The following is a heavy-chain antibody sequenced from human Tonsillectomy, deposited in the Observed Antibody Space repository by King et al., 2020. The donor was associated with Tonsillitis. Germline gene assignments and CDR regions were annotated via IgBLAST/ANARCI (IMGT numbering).Heavy chain of an antibody. CDR1: GFSFNNYG. CDR3: ANEITGPKTRGGY. J-gene: IGHJ4*02. Sequence: VQLVESGGGLVRPGGSLRLSCAASGFSFNNYGMSWVRQAPGKGLEWISGITDSGDNTYYADSVKGRFTISRDNSNNTVFLQMNSLRGEDTAVYYCANEITGPKTRGGYGGPGTLAPVSS. CDR2: ITDSGDNT. V-gene: IGHV3-23*04. D-gene: IGHD1-14*01.